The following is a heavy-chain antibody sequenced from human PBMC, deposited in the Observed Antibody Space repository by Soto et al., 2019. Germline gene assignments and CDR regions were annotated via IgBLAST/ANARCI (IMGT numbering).Heavy chain of an antibody. J-gene: IGHJ4*02. CDR2: ISSSGGST. CDR1: GFTFSSYA. CDR3: AKDHFPTAMAIYYFDH. D-gene: IGHD5-18*01. Sequence: GRSLRLSCAASGFTFSSYAMSWVRQAPGKGLEWVSDISSSGGSTNYADSVKGRFTISRDNSKNTLYLQMNSLRAEDTAIYFCAKDHFPTAMAIYYFDHWGQGTLVTVSS. V-gene: IGHV3-23*01.